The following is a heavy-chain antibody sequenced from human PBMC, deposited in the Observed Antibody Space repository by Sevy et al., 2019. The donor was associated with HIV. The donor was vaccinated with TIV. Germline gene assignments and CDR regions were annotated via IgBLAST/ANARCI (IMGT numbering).Heavy chain of an antibody. V-gene: IGHV4-4*02. J-gene: IGHJ6*02. D-gene: IGHD3-10*01. CDR3: ARDQRRGIHYYYYYGIDV. CDR1: GGSISSSKW. Sequence: SETLSVTCAVSGGSISSSKWWSWVRQPPGKGLEWIGEIYHSGSTNYNPSLKSRVTISVDKSKNQFSLKLSSVTAADTAVYYYARDQRRGIHYYYYYGIDVRGQGTTVTVSS. CDR2: IYHSGST.